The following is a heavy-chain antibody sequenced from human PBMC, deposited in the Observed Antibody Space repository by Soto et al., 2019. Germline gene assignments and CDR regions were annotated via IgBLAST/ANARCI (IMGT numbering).Heavy chain of an antibody. D-gene: IGHD3-3*01. CDR2: MNPNSGNT. Sequence: QVQLVQSGAEVKKPGASVKVSCKSSGYTFTSYDINWVRQATGQGLEWMGWMNPNSGNTGYAQKIQGRVTMTSNTSITTAYMELSSLRSEDTAVYYCSREKSGYYDYWGQGTLVTVSS. V-gene: IGHV1-8*01. CDR3: SREKSGYYDY. CDR1: GYTFTSYD. J-gene: IGHJ4*02.